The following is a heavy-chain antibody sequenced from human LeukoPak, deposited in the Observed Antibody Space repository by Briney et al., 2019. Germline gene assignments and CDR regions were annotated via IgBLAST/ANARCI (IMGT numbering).Heavy chain of an antibody. V-gene: IGHV3-23*01. J-gene: IGHJ4*02. D-gene: IGHD2-2*01. CDR2: ISVSGGST. CDR3: AKNRHRLPSDY. Sequence: GGSLRLSCAASGFTFSSYAMSWVRQAPGKGPEWVSAISVSGGSTYYADPVKGRFTISRDNSKNTLYLQMDSLRADDTAVYYCAKNRHRLPSDYWGQGTLVTVSS. CDR1: GFTFSSYA.